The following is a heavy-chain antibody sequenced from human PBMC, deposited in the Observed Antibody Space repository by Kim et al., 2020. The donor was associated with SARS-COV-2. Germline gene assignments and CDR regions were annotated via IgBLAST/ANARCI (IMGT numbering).Heavy chain of an antibody. V-gene: IGHV3-23*01. Sequence: GGSLRLSCTASGFIFSNYAMNWVRQAPGKGLVWVSSISGGGGNTFYAESVKGRYTISRDNSKNTLYLQMNSLRVEDTAVYYCTKSPRSGWNADTWFDPWGQETLVTASS. J-gene: IGHJ5*02. D-gene: IGHD6-19*01. CDR3: TKSPRSGWNADTWFDP. CDR2: ISGGGGNT. CDR1: GFIFSNYA.